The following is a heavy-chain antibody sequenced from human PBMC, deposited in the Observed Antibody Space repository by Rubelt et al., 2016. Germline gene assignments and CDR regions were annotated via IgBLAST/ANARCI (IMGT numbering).Heavy chain of an antibody. Sequence: QITLKESGPTLVKPTQTLTLTCTFSGFSLSTSGVGVGWIRQPPGKALEWLALIYWDDDKRYSPSLKSRLTITKDTSKNQVVLTMTNMDPVDTATYDCAHTLIDILTGYYRGGMDVWGQGTTVTVSS. CDR1: GFSLSTSGVG. CDR2: IYWDDDK. CDR3: AHTLIDILTGYYRGGMDV. V-gene: IGHV2-5*02. J-gene: IGHJ6*02. D-gene: IGHD3-9*01.